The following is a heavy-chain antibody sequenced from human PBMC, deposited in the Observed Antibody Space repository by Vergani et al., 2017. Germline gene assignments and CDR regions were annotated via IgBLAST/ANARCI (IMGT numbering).Heavy chain of an antibody. J-gene: IGHJ6*04. CDR3: ARDFGLAGAWDYYYYYGMDV. CDR1: GYTFTSYY. Sequence: QVQLVQSGAEVKKPGASVKVSCKASGYTFTSYYMHWVRQAPGQGLEWMGIINPSGGSTSYAQKFQGRVTMTRDTSTSTVYMELGSLRSEDTAVYYCARDFGLAGAWDYYYYYGMDVWGKGTTVTVSS. V-gene: IGHV1-46*03. D-gene: IGHD1-26*01. CDR2: INPSGGST.